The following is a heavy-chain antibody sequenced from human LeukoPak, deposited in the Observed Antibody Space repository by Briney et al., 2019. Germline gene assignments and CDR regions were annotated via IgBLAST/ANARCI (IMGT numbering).Heavy chain of an antibody. CDR3: PRVGRGEWFDP. V-gene: IGHV4-4*09. D-gene: IGHD3-10*01. CDR2: IYTSGST. Sequence: PSETLSLTCTVSGGSISSCYWSWIRQPPGKGLEWIGYIYTSGSTNYNPSLKSRVTISVDTSKNQFSLKLSSVTAAQAAVYFCPRVGRGEWFDPWGQGTLVTVS. CDR1: GGSISSCY. J-gene: IGHJ5*02.